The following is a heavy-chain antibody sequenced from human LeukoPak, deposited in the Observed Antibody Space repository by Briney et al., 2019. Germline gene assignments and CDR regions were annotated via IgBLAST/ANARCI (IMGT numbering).Heavy chain of an antibody. CDR2: INYSGDT. V-gene: IGHV4-39*07. CDR3: VRLQAVTGNFDY. Sequence: SETLSLTCTVSGGSIGSSSFYWGWIRQPPGQGLEWIETINYSGDTYYNPSLKSRVTISVDSSRNQFSLKLSSVTAADTAVYYCVRLQAVTGNFDYWGPGTLVTVSS. CDR1: GGSIGSSSFY. J-gene: IGHJ4*02. D-gene: IGHD1-20*01.